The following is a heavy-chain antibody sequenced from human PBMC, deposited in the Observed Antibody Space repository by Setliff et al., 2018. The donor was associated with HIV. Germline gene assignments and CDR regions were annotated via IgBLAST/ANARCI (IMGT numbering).Heavy chain of an antibody. Sequence: GASVKVSCKASGYIFTQSDINWVRQATGQMPEWMGWMNPKSGKTGYKQTFQDRITITRDTSINTIHMELRSLTSEDTAVYYCARSGPRDHDFWYDQSRRYFDLWGRGTLVTVSS. CDR3: ARSGPRDHDFWYDQSRRYFDL. D-gene: IGHD3-3*01. CDR2: MNPKSGKT. CDR1: GYIFTQSD. V-gene: IGHV1-8*03. J-gene: IGHJ2*01.